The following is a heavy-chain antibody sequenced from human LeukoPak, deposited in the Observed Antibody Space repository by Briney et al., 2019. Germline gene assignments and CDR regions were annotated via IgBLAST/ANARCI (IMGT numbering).Heavy chain of an antibody. J-gene: IGHJ6*02. CDR1: AFTFSSYE. Sequence: GGSLRLSCAASAFTFSSYEMNWIRQAPGKWLEWLSYISSSAHTIYYADSVKGRFTISRDNAKNSLYLQMNSLRAEDTAVYYCARCGYSSSWYFFVYYYGMDVWGQGTTVTVSS. V-gene: IGHV3-48*03. D-gene: IGHD6-13*01. CDR2: ISSSAHTI. CDR3: ARCGYSSSWYFFVYYYGMDV.